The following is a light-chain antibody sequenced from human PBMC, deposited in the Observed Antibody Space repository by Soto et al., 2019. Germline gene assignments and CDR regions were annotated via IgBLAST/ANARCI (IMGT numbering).Light chain of an antibody. J-gene: IGLJ2*01. CDR1: SSDVGGYNY. CDR3: SSYTSSNTVI. Sequence: QSALTQPASVSGSPGQSITISCTGTSSDVGGYNYVSWYQQHPGKAPKVMIYEVSNRPSGVSNRFSASKSGNTASLTISGLQADDEADYYCSSYTSSNTVIFGGGTKVTVL. V-gene: IGLV2-14*01. CDR2: EVS.